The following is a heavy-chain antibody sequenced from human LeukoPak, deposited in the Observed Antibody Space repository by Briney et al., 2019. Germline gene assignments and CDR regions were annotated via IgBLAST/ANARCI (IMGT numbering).Heavy chain of an antibody. CDR3: AREAVVVAATIDY. CDR2: INTNTGNP. D-gene: IGHD2-15*01. CDR1: GYTFTSYA. J-gene: IGHJ4*02. Sequence: PGGSLRLSCAASGYTFTSYAMNWVRQAPGQGLEWLGWINTNTGNPTYAQGFTGRFVFSLDTSVSTAYLQISSLKAEDTAVYYCAREAVVVAATIDYWGQGTLVTVSS. V-gene: IGHV7-4-1*02.